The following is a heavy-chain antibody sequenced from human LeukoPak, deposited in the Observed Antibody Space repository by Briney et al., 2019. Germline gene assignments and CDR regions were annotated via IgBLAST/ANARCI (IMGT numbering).Heavy chain of an antibody. D-gene: IGHD4-17*01. CDR3: ARRDGRRDWFDP. J-gene: IGHJ5*02. CDR1: SGSISSSFYY. Sequence: KSSEPLSLTCTVSSGSISSSFYYWGWIRQPPGKGLEWIGYIYYSGSTYYNPSLKSRVTISVDTSKNQFSLKLSSVTAADRAVYYCARRDGRRDWFDPWGQGTLVTVSS. CDR2: IYYSGST. V-gene: IGHV4-31*03.